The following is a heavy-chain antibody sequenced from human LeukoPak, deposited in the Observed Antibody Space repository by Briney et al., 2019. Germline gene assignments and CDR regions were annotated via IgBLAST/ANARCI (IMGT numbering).Heavy chain of an antibody. CDR3: ARRSTVTFDY. J-gene: IGHJ4*02. CDR2: IYYSGST. Sequence: PSETLSLTCTVSGGSISSSSYYWGWIRQPPGKGLEWIGSIYYSGSTYYNPSLKSRVTISVDTSKNQFSLKLSSVTAADTAVYYCARRSTVTFDYWGQGTLVTVSS. V-gene: IGHV4-39*07. D-gene: IGHD4-17*01. CDR1: GGSISSSSYY.